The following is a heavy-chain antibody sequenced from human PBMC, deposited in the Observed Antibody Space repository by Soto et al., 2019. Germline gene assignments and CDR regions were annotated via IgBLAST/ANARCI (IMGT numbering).Heavy chain of an antibody. Sequence: SETLSLTCAVYGGSFSGYYWNWIRQPPGKGLEWIGEIDHSGYTNYNPSLKSRVTISVDTSKNQFSLRLTSVTAADKAVYYCARVRDWLDPWGQGPLVTVSS. CDR1: GGSFSGYY. V-gene: IGHV4-34*01. CDR2: IDHSGYT. D-gene: IGHD3-3*01. J-gene: IGHJ5*02. CDR3: ARVRDWLDP.